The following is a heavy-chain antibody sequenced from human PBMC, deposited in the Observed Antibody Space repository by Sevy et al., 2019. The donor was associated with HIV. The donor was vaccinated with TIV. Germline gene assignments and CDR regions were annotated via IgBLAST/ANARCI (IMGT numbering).Heavy chain of an antibody. V-gene: IGHV6-1*01. J-gene: IGHJ4*02. CDR2: TYYRSKWYN. D-gene: IGHD6-13*01. Sequence: SQTLSLTCAISVDSVSSNSAACNWIRQSPSRGLEWLGRTYYRSKWYNDYAVSVKSRITINPDTSKNKFSLKLNSETPEDTAVYYCARARSSGSWYVFDYWGQRTLVTVSS. CDR1: VDSVSSNSAA. CDR3: ARARSSGSWYVFDY.